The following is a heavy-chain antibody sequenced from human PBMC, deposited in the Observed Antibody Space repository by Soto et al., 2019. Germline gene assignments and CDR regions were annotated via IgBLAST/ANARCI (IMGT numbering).Heavy chain of an antibody. V-gene: IGHV3-9*01. CDR1: GFTIDDYA. D-gene: IGHD6-19*01. CDR2: ISWNSGSI. Sequence: EVQLVESGGGLVQPGRSLRLYCPASGFTIDDYAMHWVRQAPGKGLEWVSGISWNSGSIGYADSVKGRFTISRDNAKNSLYMQMNSLRAEDTALYYCAKETAVAGTLVYWGQGTLVTVSS. CDR3: AKETAVAGTLVY. J-gene: IGHJ4*02.